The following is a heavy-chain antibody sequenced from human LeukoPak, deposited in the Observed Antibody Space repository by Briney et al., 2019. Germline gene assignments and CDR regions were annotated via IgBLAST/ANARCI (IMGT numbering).Heavy chain of an antibody. CDR1: GYTFTSYD. J-gene: IGHJ6*02. D-gene: IGHD6-13*01. V-gene: IGHV1-8*01. CDR3: ARLGIATLYYYYYGMDV. CDR2: MYPNSGNT. Sequence: ASVKVSCKASGYTFTSYDINWVRQATGQGREWMGWMYPNSGNTGYAQKFQGRVTMTRNTSISTAYMELSSLRSEDTAVYYCARLGIATLYYYYYGMDVWGQGTTVTVSS.